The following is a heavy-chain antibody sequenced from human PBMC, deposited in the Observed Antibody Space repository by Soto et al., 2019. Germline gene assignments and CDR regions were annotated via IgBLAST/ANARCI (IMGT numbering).Heavy chain of an antibody. CDR3: ARSRDTAMVNFDP. V-gene: IGHV1-18*01. Sequence: ASVKVSCKASRYTFTSYGISWVRQAPGQGREWMGWISAYNGNTNYAQKLQGRVTMTTDTSTSTAYMELRSLRSDDTAVYYCARSRDTAMVNFDPWGQGTLVTVSS. D-gene: IGHD5-18*01. CDR1: RYTFTSYG. CDR2: ISAYNGNT. J-gene: IGHJ5*02.